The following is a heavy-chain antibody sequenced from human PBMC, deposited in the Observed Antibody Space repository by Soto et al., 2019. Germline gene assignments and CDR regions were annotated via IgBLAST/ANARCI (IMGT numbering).Heavy chain of an antibody. D-gene: IGHD3-22*01. V-gene: IGHV1-69*01. CDR3: ARARCYYDSSGYCPYYFDY. CDR2: IIAIFGTA. CDR1: GGTFSSYA. J-gene: IGHJ4*02. Sequence: QVQLVQSGAEVKKPGSSVKVSCKASGGTFSSYAISWVRQAPGQGLEWMGGIIAIFGTANYAQKFQGRVTITADESTSTAYMELSSLRSEDTAVYYCARARCYYDSSGYCPYYFDYWGQGTLVTVSS.